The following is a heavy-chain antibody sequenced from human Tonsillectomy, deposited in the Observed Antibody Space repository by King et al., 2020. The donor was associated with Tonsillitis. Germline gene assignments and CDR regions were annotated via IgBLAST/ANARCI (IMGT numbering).Heavy chain of an antibody. Sequence: HVQVVESGGGVVQPGRSLRLSCAASGFPFSNYGMHWVRQAPGKGLEWVGAVWDDENDKYYVDSVKGRFTISRDNSKNTLYLQMNSLRAEDTAVYYCARELYDIPAAFDLWGQGTMVTVSS. CDR1: GFPFSNYG. V-gene: IGHV3-33*01. J-gene: IGHJ3*01. CDR3: ARELYDIPAAFDL. CDR2: VWDDENDK. D-gene: IGHD3-9*01.